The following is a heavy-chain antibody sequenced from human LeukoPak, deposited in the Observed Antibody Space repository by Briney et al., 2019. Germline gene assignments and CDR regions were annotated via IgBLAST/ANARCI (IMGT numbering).Heavy chain of an antibody. CDR2: INHSGST. J-gene: IGHJ4*02. V-gene: IGHV4-34*01. CDR1: GGSFSGYY. CDR3: ARGPTIDYDILTGYYYFDC. D-gene: IGHD3-9*01. Sequence: SETLSLTCAVHGGSFSGYYWTWIRQSPGKGLEWIGEINHSGSTNYNPSLTSRGTISVDTSKNQFSLKLSSVTAADTAVYYCARGPTIDYDILTGYYYFDCWGQGTLVTVSS.